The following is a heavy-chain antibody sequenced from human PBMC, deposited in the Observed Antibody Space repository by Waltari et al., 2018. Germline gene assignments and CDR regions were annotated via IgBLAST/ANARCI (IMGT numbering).Heavy chain of an antibody. CDR2: INHRGSA. J-gene: IGHJ6*02. CDR1: GGSFSAYH. V-gene: IGHV4-34*01. D-gene: IGHD3-22*01. CDR3: ARGTGGSSTYYFAGMDV. Sequence: QVQLQQWGAGLLKPSETLSLTCAVFGGSFSAYHWSWIRQSPGKGLEWIGEINHRGSAIYNPSLKRRVTISLDTAKRQVSLRLSSVTAADTAVYFCARGTGGSSTYYFAGMDVWGQGTTVTVSS.